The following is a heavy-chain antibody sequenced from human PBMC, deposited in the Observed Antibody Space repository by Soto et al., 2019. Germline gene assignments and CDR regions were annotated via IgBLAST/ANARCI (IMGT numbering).Heavy chain of an antibody. D-gene: IGHD3-10*01. J-gene: IGHJ3*02. CDR1: GVSISSSSYY. V-gene: IGHV4-39*01. Sequence: SETLSLTCSVSGVSISSSSYYWGWIRQPPGKGLEWIGSIYYSGTTFHNPSLKSRVSISVDTSKNHFSLNLTSVTAADTAVYHCARQGTILRPIITIVGASTFDMWGQGTTVTVS. CDR2: IYYSGTT. CDR3: ARQGTILRPIITIVGASTFDM.